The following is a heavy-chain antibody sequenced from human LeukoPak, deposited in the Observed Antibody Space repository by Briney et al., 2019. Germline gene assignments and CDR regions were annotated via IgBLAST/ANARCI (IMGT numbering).Heavy chain of an antibody. CDR1: SVSISSYY. V-gene: IGHV4-59*01. CDR3: ARAAYGGDSNVYFDY. CDR2: MYNSGST. Sequence: SETLSLTCPVSSVSISSYYWGWIRQPPGKGLEWVGYMYNSGSTNYNPSLKSRVTISVDTSKNQFSLKLSSVTAADTAVYYCARAAYGGDSNVYFDYWGQGTLVTVSS. D-gene: IGHD4-23*01. J-gene: IGHJ4*02.